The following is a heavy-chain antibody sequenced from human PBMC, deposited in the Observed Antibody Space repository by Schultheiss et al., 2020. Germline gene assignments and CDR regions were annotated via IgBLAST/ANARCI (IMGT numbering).Heavy chain of an antibody. CDR2: IYYSGST. V-gene: IGHV4-61*01. D-gene: IGHD3-22*01. CDR3: AAYSSGYYYDWFDP. CDR1: GGSVSSGSYY. Sequence: SETLSLTCTVSGGSVSSGSYYWSWIRQPPGKGLEWIGYIYYSGSTNYNPSLKSRVTISVDTSKNQFSLKLSSVTAADTAVYYCAAYSSGYYYDWFDPWGQGTLV. J-gene: IGHJ5*02.